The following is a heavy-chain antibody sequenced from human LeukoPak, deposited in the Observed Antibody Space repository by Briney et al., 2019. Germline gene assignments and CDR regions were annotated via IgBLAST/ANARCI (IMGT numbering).Heavy chain of an antibody. D-gene: IGHD6-6*01. CDR1: GFTFSSYS. CDR3: AREFEYSSSSGGDY. CDR2: ISSRSSYI. J-gene: IGHJ4*02. Sequence: PGGSLRLSCAASGFTFSSYSMNWVRQAPGKGLEWVSSISSRSSYIYYADSVKGRFTISRDNAKNSLYLQMNSLRAEDTAVYYCAREFEYSSSSGGDYWGQGTLVTVSS. V-gene: IGHV3-21*01.